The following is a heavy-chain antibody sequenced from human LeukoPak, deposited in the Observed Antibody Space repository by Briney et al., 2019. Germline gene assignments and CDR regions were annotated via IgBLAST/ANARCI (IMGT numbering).Heavy chain of an antibody. CDR1: GFTFSSYN. CDR2: ISSSSSYI. J-gene: IGHJ4*02. Sequence: GGSLRLSCAASGFTFSSYNMNWVRQAPGKGLEWVSSISSSSSYIYYADSVRGRFTISRGTAKNSLYLQMNSLRAEDTALYYCARESGNGYNLYLDYWGQGTLVTVSS. D-gene: IGHD5-24*01. V-gene: IGHV3-21*04. CDR3: ARESGNGYNLYLDY.